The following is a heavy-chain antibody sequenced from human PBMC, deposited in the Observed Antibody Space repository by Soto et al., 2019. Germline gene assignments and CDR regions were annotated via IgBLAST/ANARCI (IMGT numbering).Heavy chain of an antibody. CDR3: ATLAPNNYVSGWGSYGMDV. J-gene: IGHJ6*02. Sequence: QVQLVQSGAEVKNPGSSVKVSCRASGGIFNNFGISWVRQAPGQGLEWMGGTVPVFCAADYAQKFNGRVTITADESTRTAYMELSSLRSEDTAVYYCATLAPNNYVSGWGSYGMDVWGQGTTVTVSS. CDR1: GGIFNNFG. CDR2: TVPVFCAA. V-gene: IGHV1-69*01. D-gene: IGHD3-10*01.